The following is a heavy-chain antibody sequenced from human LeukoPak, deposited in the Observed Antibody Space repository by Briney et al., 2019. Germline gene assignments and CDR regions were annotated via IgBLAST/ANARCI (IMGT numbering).Heavy chain of an antibody. CDR3: AGGGTYYYDSSGYY. J-gene: IGHJ4*02. Sequence: ETLSLTCTVSGGSFSGYYWSWIRQPPGKGLEWIGYISYSGSTNYKPSLESRVTISLDASKNQFSLKLSSVTAADTAVYYCAGGGTYYYDSSGYYWGQGTLVTVSS. CDR1: GGSFSGYY. D-gene: IGHD3-22*01. V-gene: IGHV4-59*01. CDR2: ISYSGST.